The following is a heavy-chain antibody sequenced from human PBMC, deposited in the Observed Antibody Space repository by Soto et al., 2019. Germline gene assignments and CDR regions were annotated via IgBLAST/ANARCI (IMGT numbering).Heavy chain of an antibody. CDR3: ARDHIVALAGAFDI. D-gene: IGHD2-21*01. V-gene: IGHV3-21*01. CDR2: ISSSSSYI. CDR1: GFTFSSYS. Sequence: EVQLVESGGGLVKPGGSLRLSCAASGFTFSSYSMNWVRQAPGKGLEWVSSISSSSSYIYYADSVKGRFTISRDNAKNALYLQMNSLRAEDTAVYYCARDHIVALAGAFDIWGQGTMVTVSS. J-gene: IGHJ3*02.